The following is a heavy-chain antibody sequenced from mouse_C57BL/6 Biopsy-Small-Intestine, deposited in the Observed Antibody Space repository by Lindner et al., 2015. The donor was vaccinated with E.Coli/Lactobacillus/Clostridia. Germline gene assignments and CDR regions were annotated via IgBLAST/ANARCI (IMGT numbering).Heavy chain of an antibody. CDR2: INPTTGGT. Sequence: VQLQESGPELVKPGASVKISCKASGYSFTGHYVNWVKQSPEKSLEWIGEINPTTGGTTYNQKFKAKATLTVDKSSSTAYMQLMGLTSEDSAVYYCARSHAEGDYWGQGTTLTVSS. V-gene: IGHV1-42*01. J-gene: IGHJ2*01. CDR3: ARSHAEGDY. CDR1: GYSFTGHY.